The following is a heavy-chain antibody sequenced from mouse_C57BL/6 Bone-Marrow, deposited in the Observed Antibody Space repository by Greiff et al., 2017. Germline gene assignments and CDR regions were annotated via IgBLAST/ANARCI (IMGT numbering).Heavy chain of an antibody. CDR2: INPNNGGT. Sequence: EVQLQQSGPELVKPGASVKISCKASGYTFTDYYMNWVKQSHGKSLEWIGDINPNNGGTSYNQKFKGKATLTVDKSSSTAYMEIRSLTSEDSAVYYGARWFFAYWGQGTLVTGSA. V-gene: IGHV1-26*01. CDR3: ARWFFAY. CDR1: GYTFTDYY. D-gene: IGHD1-1*02. J-gene: IGHJ3*01.